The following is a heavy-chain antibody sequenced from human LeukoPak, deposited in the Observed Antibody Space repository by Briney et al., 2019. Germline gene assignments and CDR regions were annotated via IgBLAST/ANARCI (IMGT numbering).Heavy chain of an antibody. CDR3: ARLRWEQTGYSSDY. V-gene: IGHV3-21*06. CDR2: ISTSSSYI. Sequence: GGSLRLSCAASGFTFSSYSMNWVRQAPGKGLEWVSSISTSSSYIYYADSVKGRFTISRDNAKNSLYLQMNSLRAEDTAVFYCARLRWEQTGYSSDYWGQGTLVTVSS. D-gene: IGHD4-23*01. CDR1: GFTFSSYS. J-gene: IGHJ4*02.